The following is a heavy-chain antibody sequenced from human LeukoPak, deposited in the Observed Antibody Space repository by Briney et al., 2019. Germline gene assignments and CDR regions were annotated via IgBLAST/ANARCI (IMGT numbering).Heavy chain of an antibody. V-gene: IGHV6-1*01. Sequence: SQTLSLTCAISGGSVSSNSAAWNWIRQSPSRGLEWRGRTYYRSKWYNDYAVSVKSRITVNPDTSKNQFSLQLNSVTPEDTAVYYCASTGVVRGVPNYYYYGMDVWGQGTTVTVSS. CDR2: TYYRSKWYN. CDR3: ASTGVVRGVPNYYYYGMDV. D-gene: IGHD3-10*01. CDR1: GGSVSSNSAA. J-gene: IGHJ6*02.